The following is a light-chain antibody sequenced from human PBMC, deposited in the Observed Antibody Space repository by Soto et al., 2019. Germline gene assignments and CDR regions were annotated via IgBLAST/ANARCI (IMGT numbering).Light chain of an antibody. Sequence: QSALTQPPSASGSPGKSVTISCTGTSSDVGGYNYVSWYQQHPGKVPKLMVYEVNKRPSGVPDRFSGSKSGNTASRTVSGLQAEDEADNYCTSYAGGNNVFGTGTKVTVL. J-gene: IGLJ1*01. CDR1: SSDVGGYNY. CDR3: TSYAGGNNV. V-gene: IGLV2-8*01. CDR2: EVN.